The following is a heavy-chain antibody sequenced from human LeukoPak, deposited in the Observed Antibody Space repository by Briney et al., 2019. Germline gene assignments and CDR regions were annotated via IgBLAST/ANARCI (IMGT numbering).Heavy chain of an antibody. CDR1: GGSISSGGYS. CDR2: IYHSGST. D-gene: IGHD3-22*01. Sequence: SETLSLTCAVSGGSISSGGYSWSWIRQPPGKGLEWIGYIYHSGSTYYNPSLKSRVTISVDRSKNQFSLKLSSVTAADTAVYYCARVMVITTASDYWGQGTLVTVSS. V-gene: IGHV4-30-2*01. CDR3: ARVMVITTASDY. J-gene: IGHJ4*02.